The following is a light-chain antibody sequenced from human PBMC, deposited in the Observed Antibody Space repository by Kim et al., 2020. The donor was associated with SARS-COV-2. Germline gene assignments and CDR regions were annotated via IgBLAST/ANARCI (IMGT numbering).Light chain of an antibody. J-gene: IGKJ1*01. CDR3: QQYNNWPPWT. V-gene: IGKV3-15*01. CDR1: QSVSSN. CDR2: GAS. Sequence: EIVMTQSPATLSVSPGERATLSCRASQSVSSNLAWYQQKPGQAPRLLIYGASTRATGIPARFSGIGSGTEFTLTISSLQSEDFAVYYCQQYNNWPPWTFGQGTKVDIK.